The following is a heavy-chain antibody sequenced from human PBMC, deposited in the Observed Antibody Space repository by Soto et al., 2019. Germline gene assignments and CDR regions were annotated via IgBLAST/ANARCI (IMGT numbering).Heavy chain of an antibody. Sequence: KASETLSLTCTVSGGSVNSGSYYWSWIRQPPGKGLEWIGYIYYTGSTNYNPSLKSRVTVSVDTSKNQFSLNLTSLTAADTAVYFCARVPYYYGSGSYFFDSWGQGTLVTVSS. CDR1: GGSVNSGSYY. J-gene: IGHJ4*02. CDR2: IYYTGST. V-gene: IGHV4-61*01. CDR3: ARVPYYYGSGSYFFDS. D-gene: IGHD3-10*01.